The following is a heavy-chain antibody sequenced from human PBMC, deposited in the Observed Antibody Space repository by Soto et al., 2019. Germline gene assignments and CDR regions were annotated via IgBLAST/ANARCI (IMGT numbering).Heavy chain of an antibody. CDR1: GYTFTSYD. Sequence: ASVKVSCKASGYTFTSYDINWVRQATGQGLEWMGWMNPNSGNKGYAQKFKGRVNMTRNTSIRTAYMELSSLRSEDTAMYYCARGGPDWRYWGQGTRVTVSS. CDR2: MNPNSGNK. CDR3: ARGGPDWRY. V-gene: IGHV1-8*01. D-gene: IGHD2-21*01. J-gene: IGHJ4*02.